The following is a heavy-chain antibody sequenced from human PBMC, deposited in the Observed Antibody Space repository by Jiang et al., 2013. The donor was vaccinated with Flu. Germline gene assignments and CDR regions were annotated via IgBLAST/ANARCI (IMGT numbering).Heavy chain of an antibody. CDR3: ARTDYYVSGTFGARQSYFYYMDV. CDR2: IIPMFGPA. CDR1: GGTFTSYG. V-gene: IGHV1-69*01. Sequence: SGAEVKKPGSSVKVSCKASGGTFTSYGFSWVRQAPGQGLEWMGGIIPMFGPATNAQKFQGRVSITADESTSTVYMELSSLRSEDTALYFCARTDYYVSGTFGARQSYFYYMDVWGQGTTVIVS. J-gene: IGHJ6*03. D-gene: IGHD3-10*01.